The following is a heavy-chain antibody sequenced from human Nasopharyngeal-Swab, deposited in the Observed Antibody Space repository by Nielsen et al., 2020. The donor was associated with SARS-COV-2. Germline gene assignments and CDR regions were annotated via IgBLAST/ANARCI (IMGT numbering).Heavy chain of an antibody. CDR3: ARDAPAHYGAFY. V-gene: IGHV3-30*02. CDR2: IAHDASNE. CDR1: GFTFSSYG. D-gene: IGHD4-17*01. Sequence: GSLRLSCAASGFTFSSYGMHWVRQAPGKGLEWVAFIAHDASNEYYGDSVKGRFSISRDSSKNTLYLQMDSLRGEDTAVYYCARDAPAHYGAFYWGRGTLVTVSS. J-gene: IGHJ4*02.